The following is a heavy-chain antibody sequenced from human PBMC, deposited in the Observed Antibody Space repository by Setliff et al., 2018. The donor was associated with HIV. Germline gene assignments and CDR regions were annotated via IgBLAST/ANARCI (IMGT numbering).Heavy chain of an antibody. CDR3: ARHHSSDPLRRWDSYYYMDV. Sequence: KASETLSLTCTVSGGSISSSSYYWGWIRQPTGKGLEWIGSIYYSGSTYYNPSLKSRVTISVDTSKNQFSLKLSSVTAADTAMYYCARHHSSDPLRRWDSYYYMDVWGKGTTVTVSS. J-gene: IGHJ6*03. V-gene: IGHV4-39*01. D-gene: IGHD6-19*01. CDR2: IYYSGST. CDR1: GGSISSSSYY.